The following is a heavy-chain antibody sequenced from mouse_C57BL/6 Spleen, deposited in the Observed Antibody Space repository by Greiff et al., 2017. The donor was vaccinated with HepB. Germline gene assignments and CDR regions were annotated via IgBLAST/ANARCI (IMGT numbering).Heavy chain of an antibody. J-gene: IGHJ3*01. V-gene: IGHV1-82*01. Sequence: QVQLQQSGPELVKPGASVKISCKASGYAFSSSWMNWVKQRPGKGFEWIGRIYPGDGDTNYNGKFKGKATLTADKSSSTAYMQLSSLTSEDSAVYFCARSDSSGSPWFAYWGQGTLVTVSA. CDR2: IYPGDGDT. CDR1: GYAFSSSW. CDR3: ARSDSSGSPWFAY. D-gene: IGHD3-2*02.